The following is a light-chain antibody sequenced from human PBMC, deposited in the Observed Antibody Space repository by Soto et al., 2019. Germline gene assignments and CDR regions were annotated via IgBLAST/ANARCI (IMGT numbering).Light chain of an antibody. V-gene: IGLV4-69*01. CDR2: LKSDGSH. CDR1: SGHSTYT. CDR3: QTWGPGSVV. Sequence: QSVLTQSPSASASLGASVKLTCTLSSGHSTYTNSWHQQQPEKAPPYLMTLKSDGSHNTGDCIPDRFSGYSSGAARYLTISSLQSDDEADYYCQTWGPGSVVFGGGTKLTVL. J-gene: IGLJ2*01.